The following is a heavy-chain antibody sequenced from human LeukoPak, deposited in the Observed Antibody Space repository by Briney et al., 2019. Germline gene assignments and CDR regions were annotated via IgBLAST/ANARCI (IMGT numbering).Heavy chain of an antibody. CDR3: ARGVYGRFDS. D-gene: IGHD2/OR15-2a*01. CDR2: ISESGRTI. J-gene: IGHJ5*01. Sequence: GSLRLSCAASGFTSDAYEINWVRQAPGKGLEWVSYISESGRTIYYADSVKGRFTISWDNAKNSVYLQMNRLRAEDTAVYYCARGVYGRFDSWGQGTLVTVSS. V-gene: IGHV3-48*03. CDR1: GFTSDAYE.